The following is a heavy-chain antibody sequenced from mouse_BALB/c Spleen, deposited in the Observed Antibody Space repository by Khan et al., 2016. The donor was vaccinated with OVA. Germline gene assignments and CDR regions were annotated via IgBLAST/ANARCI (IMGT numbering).Heavy chain of an antibody. CDR3: AGRTSGYALDY. CDR1: GYSITSHT. V-gene: IGHV1-4*01. D-gene: IGHD2-14*01. J-gene: IGHJ4*01. CDR2: INPRSGYT. Sequence: QVQLQQPGAELARPGDSVKMSCKASGYSITSHTMHWVKQRPGQSLEWIGYINPRSGYTNYNQKFNDKATLTADKSYSTAYMQLSSLTSEDSAVYDGAGRTSGYALDYWGQGTSVTVSS.